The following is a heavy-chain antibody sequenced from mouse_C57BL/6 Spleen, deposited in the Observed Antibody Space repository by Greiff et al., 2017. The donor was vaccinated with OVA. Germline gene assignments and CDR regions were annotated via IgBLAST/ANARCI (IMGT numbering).Heavy chain of an antibody. V-gene: IGHV3-6*01. CDR2: ISYDGSN. Sequence: VQLQQSGPGLVKPSQSLSLTCSVTGYSITSGYYWNWIRQFPGNKLEWMGYISYDGSNNYNPSLKNRISITRDTSKNQFFLKLNSVTTEDTATYYCARGGIWFTFAYWGQGTLVTVSA. J-gene: IGHJ3*01. CDR3: ARGGIWFTFAY. CDR1: GYSITSGYY. D-gene: IGHD2-2*01.